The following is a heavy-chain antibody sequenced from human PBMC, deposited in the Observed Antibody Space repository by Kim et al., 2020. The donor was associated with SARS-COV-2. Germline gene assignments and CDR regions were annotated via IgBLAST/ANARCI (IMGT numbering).Heavy chain of an antibody. D-gene: IGHD3-3*01. J-gene: IGHJ5*02. Sequence: NPSLKSRVTISVDTSKNQFSLRLSSVTAADTAVYYCAREITIFGVVEFDPWGQGTLVTVSS. V-gene: IGHV4-34*01. CDR3: AREITIFGVVEFDP.